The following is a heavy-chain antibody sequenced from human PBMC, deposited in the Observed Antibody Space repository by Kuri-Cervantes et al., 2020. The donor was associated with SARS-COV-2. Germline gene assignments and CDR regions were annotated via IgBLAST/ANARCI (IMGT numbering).Heavy chain of an antibody. Sequence: ASVKVSCKASGYTFTSYDINWVRQATGQGLEWMGWMNPNSGNTGYAQKFQGRVTMTRNTSISTAYMELSSLRSEDTAVYYCARASYVLRFLEWLSPGDYWGQGTLVTVSS. D-gene: IGHD3-3*01. J-gene: IGHJ4*02. CDR2: MNPNSGNT. CDR3: ARASYVLRFLEWLSPGDY. CDR1: GYTFTSYD. V-gene: IGHV1-8*01.